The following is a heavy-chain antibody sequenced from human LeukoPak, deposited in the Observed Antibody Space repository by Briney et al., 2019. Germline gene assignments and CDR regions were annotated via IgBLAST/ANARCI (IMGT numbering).Heavy chain of an antibody. CDR3: AKDNYDYGDYDGGDY. D-gene: IGHD4-17*01. J-gene: IGHJ4*02. CDR2: IRYDGSNK. Sequence: GGSLRLSCAASGFTFSSYGMHWVRQAPGKGLEWVAFIRYDGSNKYYADSVKGRFTISRDNSKNTLYLQMNSLRAEDTAVYYCAKDNYDYGDYDGGDYWGQGTLFTVSS. V-gene: IGHV3-30*02. CDR1: GFTFSSYG.